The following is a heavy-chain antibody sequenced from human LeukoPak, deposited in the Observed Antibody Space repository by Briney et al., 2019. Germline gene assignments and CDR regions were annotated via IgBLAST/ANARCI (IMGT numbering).Heavy chain of an antibody. D-gene: IGHD5-18*01. CDR3: ARQFRGYSYGYYFDY. CDR2: IYPGDSDT. Sequence: GESLKISCKGSGYSFTSYWIGWVRQMPGKGLEWMGIIYPGDSDTRYSPSFQGQVTISADKSISTAYLQWSSLKASDTAMYYCARQFRGYSYGYYFDYWGRGTLVTVSS. J-gene: IGHJ4*02. CDR1: GYSFTSYW. V-gene: IGHV5-51*01.